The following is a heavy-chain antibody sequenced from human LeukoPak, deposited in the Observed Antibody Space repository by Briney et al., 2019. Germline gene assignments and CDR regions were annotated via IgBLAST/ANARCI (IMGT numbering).Heavy chain of an antibody. CDR1: GFSISGYA. D-gene: IGHD6-6*01. J-gene: IGHJ5*02. V-gene: IGHV3-23*01. CDR3: AKDQVGWTSSRFDP. Sequence: HPGGSLRLSCAASGFSISGYAMSWVRQAPGKGLEWVSGINSNGNTYNADSVKGRFTISGDNSKNTLYLQMNSLRVEDTAVYYRAKDQVGWTSSRFDPWGQGTVVTVSS. CDR2: INSNGNT.